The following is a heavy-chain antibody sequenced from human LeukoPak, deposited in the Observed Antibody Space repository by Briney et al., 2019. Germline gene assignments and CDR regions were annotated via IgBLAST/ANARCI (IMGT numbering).Heavy chain of an antibody. CDR3: ARSVGLNAFDI. CDR2: ISYDGSKK. Sequence: GGSLRLSCAASGFTFSSYGMHWVRQAPGKGLEWVAVISYDGSKKYYADSVKGRFTISRDSSKNTLYLQMNSLRAEDTAVYYCARSVGLNAFDIWGQGTMVTVSS. J-gene: IGHJ3*02. CDR1: GFTFSSYG. V-gene: IGHV3-30*03.